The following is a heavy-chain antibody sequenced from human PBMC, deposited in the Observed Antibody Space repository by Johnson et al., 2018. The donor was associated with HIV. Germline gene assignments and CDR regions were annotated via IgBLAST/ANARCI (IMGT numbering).Heavy chain of an antibody. D-gene: IGHD2-2*01. J-gene: IGHJ3*01. CDR3: ARATIVVLPAGAFDV. CDR2: IRYDGSNK. Sequence: QVQLVESGGGVVQPGESLRLSCAASGFTFSTSGMHWVRQVPGKGLEWVAFIRYDGSNKFYADSVKGRFTISRDNSKKVLSLQMNNLRPDDTAVYYCARATIVVLPAGAFDVWGQGTMVTVSS. CDR1: GFTFSTSG. V-gene: IGHV3-30*02.